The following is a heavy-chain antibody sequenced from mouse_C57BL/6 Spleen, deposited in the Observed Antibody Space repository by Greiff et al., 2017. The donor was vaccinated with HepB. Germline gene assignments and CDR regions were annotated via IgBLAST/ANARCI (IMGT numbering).Heavy chain of an antibody. V-gene: IGHV5-17*01. D-gene: IGHD2-5*01. CDR3: ARERSNSNYVDYAMDY. Sequence: EVKLMESGGGLVKPGGSLKLSCAASGFTFSDYGMHWVRQAPEKGLEWVAYISSGSSTIYYADTVKGRFTISRDNAKNTLFLQMTSLRSEDTAMYYCARERSNSNYVDYAMDYWGQGTSVTVSS. CDR2: ISSGSSTI. CDR1: GFTFSDYG. J-gene: IGHJ4*01.